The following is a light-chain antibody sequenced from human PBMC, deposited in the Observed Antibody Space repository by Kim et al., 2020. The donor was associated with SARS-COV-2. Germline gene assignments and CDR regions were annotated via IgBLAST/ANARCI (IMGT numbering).Light chain of an antibody. V-gene: IGLV6-57*02. CDR2: EDN. CDR1: KGGIDNNS. J-gene: IGLJ2*01. Sequence: GRTVAQYLPGSKGGIDNNSVQWYQARTGRAPTTLFYEDNQRPSGVPARLSGAIDSPSNSVSLDISGMKTEDEGDYSCHSYDGSHVVFGGGTQLTVL. CDR3: HSYDGSHVV.